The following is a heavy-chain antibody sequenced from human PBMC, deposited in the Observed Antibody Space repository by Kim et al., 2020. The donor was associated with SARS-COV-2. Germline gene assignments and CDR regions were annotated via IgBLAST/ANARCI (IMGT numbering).Heavy chain of an antibody. V-gene: IGHV3-43*02. D-gene: IGHD3-22*01. Sequence: GGSLRLSCAVSGFTFDDYAMHWVRQAPGKGLEWVSLISGDGASTYYGDSVKGRFTISRDSRKRSLDLQMNSLRTDDTAFYYCVKATGYYSDSSGYTNWGRGTLAT. J-gene: IGHJ4*02. CDR3: VKATGYYSDSSGYTN. CDR1: GFTFDDYA. CDR2: ISGDGAST.